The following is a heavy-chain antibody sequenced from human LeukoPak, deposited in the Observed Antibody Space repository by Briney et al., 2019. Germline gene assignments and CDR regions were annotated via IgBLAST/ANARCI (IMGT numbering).Heavy chain of an antibody. CDR1: GGSISSYY. CDR3: ASRGYSYGPVNY. Sequence: SQTLSLTCTVSGGSISSYYWSWIRQPPGKGLEWIGYIYYSGSTNYNPSLKSRVTISVDTSKNQFSLKLSSVTAADTAVYYCASRGYSYGPVNYWGQGTLVTVSS. D-gene: IGHD5-18*01. J-gene: IGHJ4*02. CDR2: IYYSGST. V-gene: IGHV4-59*08.